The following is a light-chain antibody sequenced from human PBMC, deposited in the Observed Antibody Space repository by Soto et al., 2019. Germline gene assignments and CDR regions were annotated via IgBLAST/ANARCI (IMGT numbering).Light chain of an antibody. Sequence: DLQMTQSPSSLSASVGDRVTISCRASQSISDFLLWYQQRPGEAPKVLIYSASRLQSGAPSRFSGSGSGADFTLTISSLQPEDVATYYCQQSYSAPLTFGGGTNVEIK. CDR2: SAS. J-gene: IGKJ4*01. CDR1: QSISDF. CDR3: QQSYSAPLT. V-gene: IGKV1-39*01.